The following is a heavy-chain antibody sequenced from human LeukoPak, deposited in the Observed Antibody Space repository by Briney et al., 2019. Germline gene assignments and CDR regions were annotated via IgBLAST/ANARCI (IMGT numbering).Heavy chain of an antibody. CDR2: ISSGGSPI. V-gene: IGHV3-48*01. J-gene: IGHJ4*02. CDR1: GFTITSWS. Sequence: PGGSLRLSCAVSGFTITSWSMNWVRQAPGKGLEWLSYISSGGSPIYYADSVKGRFTISRDNSKNTLYLQMNSLRAEDTAVYYCARVEVGATYYFDYWGQGTLVTVSS. D-gene: IGHD1-26*01. CDR3: ARVEVGATYYFDY.